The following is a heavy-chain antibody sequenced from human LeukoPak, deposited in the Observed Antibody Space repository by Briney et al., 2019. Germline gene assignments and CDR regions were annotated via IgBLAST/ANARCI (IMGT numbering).Heavy chain of an antibody. V-gene: IGHV1-18*01. Sequence: ASVKVSCKASGGTFSSYAISWVRQAPGQGLEWMGWISAYNGNTNYAQKLQGRVTMTTDTSTSTAYMELRSLRSDDTAVYYCARVGKTGPIFDYWGQGTLVTVSS. CDR1: GGTFSSYA. J-gene: IGHJ4*02. CDR2: ISAYNGNT. CDR3: ARVGKTGPIFDY. D-gene: IGHD1-7*01.